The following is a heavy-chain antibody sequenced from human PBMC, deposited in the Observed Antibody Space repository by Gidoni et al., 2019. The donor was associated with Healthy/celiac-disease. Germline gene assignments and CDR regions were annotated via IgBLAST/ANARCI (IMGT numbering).Heavy chain of an antibody. D-gene: IGHD6-6*01. V-gene: IGHV4-39*01. CDR3: ARHLDSSSYGFDY. CDR2: IYYSGST. J-gene: IGHJ4*02. Sequence: QLQLQESGPGLVKPSETLSLTCPVSGGSISSSSYYWGWIRQPPGTGLEWIGSIYYSGSTYYNPSLKSRVTISVDTSKNQFSLKLSSVTAADTAVYYCARHLDSSSYGFDYWGQGTLVTVSS. CDR1: GGSISSSSYY.